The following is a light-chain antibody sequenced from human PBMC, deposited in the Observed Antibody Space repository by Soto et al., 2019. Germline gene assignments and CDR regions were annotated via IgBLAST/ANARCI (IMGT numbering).Light chain of an antibody. J-gene: IGKJ4*01. Sequence: DIQMTQSPSSVSASVGDRVTITCRASQGIGSWLAWYQQKPGKAPKLLIYAASSLQSGVPSRFSCSESGTDFTHSISSPQPEDFATYYCLQANTFPLTFSGGTKVEIK. CDR1: QGIGSW. CDR2: AAS. V-gene: IGKV1-12*01. CDR3: LQANTFPLT.